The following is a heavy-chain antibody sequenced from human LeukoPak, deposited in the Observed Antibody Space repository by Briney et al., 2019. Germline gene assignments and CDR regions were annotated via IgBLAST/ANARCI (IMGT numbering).Heavy chain of an antibody. Sequence: GGSLRLSCAASGFTFSSYWMSWVRQAPGKGLEWVANIKQDGSEKYYVDSVKGRFTISRDNAKNSLYLQMNSLRAEDTAVYYCARDHLATNPSPLYGEDWFDPWGQGTLLTVSS. V-gene: IGHV3-7*01. J-gene: IGHJ5*02. CDR3: ARDHLATNPSPLYGEDWFDP. CDR2: IKQDGSEK. D-gene: IGHD4-17*01. CDR1: GFTFSSYW.